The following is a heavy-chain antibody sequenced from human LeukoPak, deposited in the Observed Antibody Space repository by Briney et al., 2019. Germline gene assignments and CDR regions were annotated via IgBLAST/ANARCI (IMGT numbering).Heavy chain of an antibody. Sequence: SETLSLTCAVYGGSFSGYYWSWIRQPPGKGLEWVGEINHSGSTNYNPSLKSRVTISVDTSKNQFSLKLSSVTAADTAVYYCARRPDFDYWGQGTLVTVSS. V-gene: IGHV4-34*01. CDR1: GGSFSGYY. CDR3: ARRPDFDY. J-gene: IGHJ4*02. CDR2: INHSGST. D-gene: IGHD6-25*01.